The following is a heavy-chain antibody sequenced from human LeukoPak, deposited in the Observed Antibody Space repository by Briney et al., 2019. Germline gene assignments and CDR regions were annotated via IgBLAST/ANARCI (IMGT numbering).Heavy chain of an antibody. Sequence: GGSLRLSCAASGFTFSSYWMHWVRQAPGKGLVWVSRINSDGSSTSYADSVKGRFTISRDNSKNTLYLQMNSLRAEDTAVYYCARDRGSSSWYYFDYWGQGALVSVSS. V-gene: IGHV3-74*01. CDR1: GFTFSSYW. CDR3: ARDRGSSSWYYFDY. J-gene: IGHJ4*02. D-gene: IGHD6-13*01. CDR2: INSDGSST.